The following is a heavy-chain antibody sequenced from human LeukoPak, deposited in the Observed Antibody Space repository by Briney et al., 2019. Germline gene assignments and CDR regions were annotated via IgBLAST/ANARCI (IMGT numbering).Heavy chain of an antibody. CDR2: IYHSGRT. Sequence: SETLSLSCAVSGGSISSGGYSWSWIRQPPGKGLEWIGYIYHSGRTYYNPSLKSRVTISIDKSKNQFSLKLRSVTAADTAVYYCARDQWLLRGGDHDAFDIWGAGTMVSVSS. D-gene: IGHD6-19*01. CDR1: GGSISSGGYS. V-gene: IGHV4-30-2*01. J-gene: IGHJ3*02. CDR3: ARDQWLLRGGDHDAFDI.